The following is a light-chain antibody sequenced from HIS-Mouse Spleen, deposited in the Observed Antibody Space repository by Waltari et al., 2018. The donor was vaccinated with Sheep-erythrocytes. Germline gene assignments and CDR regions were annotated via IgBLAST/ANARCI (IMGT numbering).Light chain of an antibody. Sequence: SYELTQPPSVSVSPGQTASITCPGDKLGDKYACWYQQKPGQSPVLVIYQDSKRPSGIPERVSGSNSGNAATLTISGTQAMDEADYYCQAWDSSTAWVFGGGTKLTVL. CDR2: QDS. V-gene: IGLV3-1*01. CDR3: QAWDSSTAWV. CDR1: KLGDKY. J-gene: IGLJ3*02.